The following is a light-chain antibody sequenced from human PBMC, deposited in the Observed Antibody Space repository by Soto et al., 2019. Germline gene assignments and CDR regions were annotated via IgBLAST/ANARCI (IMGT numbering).Light chain of an antibody. CDR3: ISYAGSDNLV. Sequence: QSALTQPPSASGSPGQSVTISCTGTSSDVGGYNYVSWYQQHPGKAPKLMIYEVTKRPSGVPDRFSGSKSGDTASLTVSGHQAEDEADYYCISYAGSDNLVSGTGTKLTVL. V-gene: IGLV2-8*01. CDR1: SSDVGGYNY. J-gene: IGLJ1*01. CDR2: EVT.